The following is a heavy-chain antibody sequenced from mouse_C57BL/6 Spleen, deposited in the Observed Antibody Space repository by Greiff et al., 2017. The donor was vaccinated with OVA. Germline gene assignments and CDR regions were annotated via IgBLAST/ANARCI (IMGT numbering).Heavy chain of an antibody. D-gene: IGHD2-4*01. CDR2: IYPRDGST. CDR3: ARGGSIYYDYDVGDYFDY. CDR1: GYTFTDHT. J-gene: IGHJ2*01. V-gene: IGHV1-78*01. Sequence: VKLQESDAELVKPGASVKISCKVSGYTFTDHTIHWMKQRPEQGLEWIGYIYPRDGSTKYNEKFKGKATLTADKSSSTAYMQLNSLTSEDSAVYFCARGGSIYYDYDVGDYFDYWGQGTTLTVSS.